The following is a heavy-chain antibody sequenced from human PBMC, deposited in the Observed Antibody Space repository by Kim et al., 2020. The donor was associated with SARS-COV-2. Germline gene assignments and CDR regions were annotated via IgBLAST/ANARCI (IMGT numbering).Heavy chain of an antibody. V-gene: IGHV3-23*01. Sequence: DALKGRFTISRDNSKNTLYLQMNSLRAEDTAVYYCAKDKAAAEYYYYGMDVWGQGTTVTVSS. J-gene: IGHJ6*02. D-gene: IGHD6-13*01. CDR3: AKDKAAAEYYYYGMDV.